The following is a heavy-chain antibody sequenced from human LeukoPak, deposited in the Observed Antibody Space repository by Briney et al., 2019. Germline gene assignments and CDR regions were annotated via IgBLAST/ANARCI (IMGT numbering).Heavy chain of an antibody. Sequence: GGSLRLSCAASGFTFSSYAMHWVRQAPGKGLEWVAVISYDGSNKYYADSVKGRFTISRDNSKSTLYPQMNSLRAEDTAVYYCARSEYYGSGSYDDYWGQGTLVTVSS. V-gene: IGHV3-30-3*01. D-gene: IGHD3-10*01. CDR3: ARSEYYGSGSYDDY. CDR2: ISYDGSNK. J-gene: IGHJ4*02. CDR1: GFTFSSYA.